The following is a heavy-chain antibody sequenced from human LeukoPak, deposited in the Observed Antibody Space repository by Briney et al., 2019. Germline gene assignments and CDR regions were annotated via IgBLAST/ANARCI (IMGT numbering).Heavy chain of an antibody. Sequence: PSETLSLTCAVYGGSFSGYYWSWIRQPPGKGLEWIGEINHSGSTNYNPSLKSRVTISVDTSKNQFSLKLSSVTAADTAVYYCAREGLRYFDWLLPDDAFDIWGQGTMVTVSS. CDR3: AREGLRYFDWLLPDDAFDI. V-gene: IGHV4-34*01. D-gene: IGHD3-9*01. CDR1: GGSFSGYY. J-gene: IGHJ3*02. CDR2: INHSGST.